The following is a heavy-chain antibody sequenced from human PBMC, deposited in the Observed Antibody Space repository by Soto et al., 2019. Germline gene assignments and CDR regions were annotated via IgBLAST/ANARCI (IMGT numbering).Heavy chain of an antibody. CDR2: ISSSSSYI. Sequence: GGSLRLSCAASGFTFSKYSMNWVRQAPGKGLEWVSSISSSSSYIYYADSVKGRLTTSRDNAKNSLYLQMNSLRDEDTAVYYCAREGYPFDYWGQGTLVTVSS. D-gene: IGHD5-12*01. J-gene: IGHJ4*02. CDR1: GFTFSKYS. CDR3: AREGYPFDY. V-gene: IGHV3-21*01.